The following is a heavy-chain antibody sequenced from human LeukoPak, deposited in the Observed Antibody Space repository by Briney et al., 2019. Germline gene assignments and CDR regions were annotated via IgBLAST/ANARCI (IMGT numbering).Heavy chain of an antibody. Sequence: SETLSLTCTVSGGSISSYYWSWIRQPPGKGLEWIGYIYYSGSTNYNPSLKSRVTISVDTSKNQFSLKLSSVTAADTAVYYCARTYYYDSSGYLFDYWGQGTLVTGSS. CDR3: ARTYYYDSSGYLFDY. CDR1: GGSISSYY. CDR2: IYYSGST. V-gene: IGHV4-59*08. D-gene: IGHD3-22*01. J-gene: IGHJ4*02.